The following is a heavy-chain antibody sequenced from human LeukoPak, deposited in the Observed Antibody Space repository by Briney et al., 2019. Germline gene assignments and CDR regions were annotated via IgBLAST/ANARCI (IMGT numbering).Heavy chain of an antibody. CDR1: GFTFSSYA. CDR3: AKPPPGVTRSRFDY. D-gene: IGHD1-26*01. V-gene: IGHV3-23*01. Sequence: GGSLRLFCAASGFTFSSYAMSWVRQAPGMGLEWVATITSSGGSTYYADSVKGRFTISRDNSKSTLYLQMNSLRAEDTAVYYWAKPPPGVTRSRFDYWGRGPLGTVPS. J-gene: IGHJ4*02. CDR2: ITSSGGST.